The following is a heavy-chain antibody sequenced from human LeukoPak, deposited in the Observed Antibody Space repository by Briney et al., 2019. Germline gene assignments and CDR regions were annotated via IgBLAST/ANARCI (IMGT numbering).Heavy chain of an antibody. V-gene: IGHV3-30*02. D-gene: IGHD4-23*01. CDR1: GFTFSSYG. CDR3: ARRAGGYSHPYDY. Sequence: PGGSLRLSCAASGFTFSSYGMHWVRQAPGKGLEWVAFIRYDGSNKYYADSVKGRFTISRDISKNTLYLQMSSLRAEDTAVYYCARRAGGYSHPYDYWGQGVLVTVSS. CDR2: IRYDGSNK. J-gene: IGHJ4*02.